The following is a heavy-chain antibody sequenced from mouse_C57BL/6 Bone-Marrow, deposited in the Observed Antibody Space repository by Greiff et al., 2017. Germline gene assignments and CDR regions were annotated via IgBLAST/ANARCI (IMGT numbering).Heavy chain of an antibody. J-gene: IGHJ4*01. CDR3: ARKAYGNYVPFYYYAMDY. D-gene: IGHD2-1*01. V-gene: IGHV2-9-1*01. Sequence: VKLVESGPGLVAPSQSLSITCTVSGFSLTSYAISWVRQPPGKGLEWLGVIWTGGGTNYNSALKSRLSISKDNSKSQVFLKMNSLQTDDTARYYCARKAYGNYVPFYYYAMDYWGQGTSVTVSS. CDR1: GFSLTSYA. CDR2: IWTGGGT.